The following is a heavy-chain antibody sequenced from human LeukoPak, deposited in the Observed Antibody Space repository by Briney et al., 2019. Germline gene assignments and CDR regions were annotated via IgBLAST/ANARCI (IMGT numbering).Heavy chain of an antibody. D-gene: IGHD5-12*01. CDR3: ARDGSNYYYYMDV. V-gene: IGHV1-2*02. J-gene: IGHJ6*03. CDR2: INPNSGGT. Sequence: ASVKVSCKASGYTFTGYYIHWVRQAPGQGLEWMGWINPNSGGTNYAQKFQGRVTMTRDTSISTAYMELSRLRSDDTAVYYCARDGSNYYYYMDVWGKGTTVTISS. CDR1: GYTFTGYY.